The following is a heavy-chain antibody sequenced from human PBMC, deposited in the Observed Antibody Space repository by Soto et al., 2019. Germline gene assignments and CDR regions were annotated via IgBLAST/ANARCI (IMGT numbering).Heavy chain of an antibody. CDR1: GGSISSSSYY. J-gene: IGHJ5*02. CDR3: ASRTYQVMGLFDP. V-gene: IGHV4-39*01. Sequence: SETLSLTCTVSGGSISSSSYYWGWIRQTPGKGLEWIGTIYYMVIAYYNPSLRSRVTISIETSKNKFSLKLSSVTAADTAIYYCASRTYQVMGLFDPWGQGNLVNVS. CDR2: IYYMVIA. D-gene: IGHD2-2*01.